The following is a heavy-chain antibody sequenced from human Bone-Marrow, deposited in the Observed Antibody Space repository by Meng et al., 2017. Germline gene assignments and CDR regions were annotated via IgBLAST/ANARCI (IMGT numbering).Heavy chain of an antibody. CDR1: GYTLTDLC. V-gene: IGHV1-24*01. Sequence: ASVKVSCKVSGYTLTDLCMHWVRQAPGQGLEWMGGFGAEDGDTMYAQKFQGRVTMTADTSTNTAYMELRSLRCEDTAVYYCASCVPIAADGTRSLDYYYYDIDDWGQGTMVTVSS. J-gene: IGHJ4*02. CDR3: ASCVPIAADGTRSLDYYYYDIDD. CDR2: FGAEDGDT. D-gene: IGHD6-13*01.